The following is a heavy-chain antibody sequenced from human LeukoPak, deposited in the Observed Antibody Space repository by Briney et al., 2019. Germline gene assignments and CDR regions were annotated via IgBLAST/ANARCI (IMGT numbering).Heavy chain of an antibody. V-gene: IGHV4-34*01. Sequence: AETLSLTCAVDGGSFSGFYWSWIRQTPGKGLVWVGEINHTGKTNYNPSLTDYNPSLKSRVTISVDSSKNQLPLEVTSVTAADTGVYYCARVRHDPLEYRYCMDVWGTGTTVSVSS. CDR3: ARVRHDPLEYRYCMDV. J-gene: IGHJ6*03. CDR2: INHTGKT. D-gene: IGHD3-3*01. CDR1: GGSFSGFY.